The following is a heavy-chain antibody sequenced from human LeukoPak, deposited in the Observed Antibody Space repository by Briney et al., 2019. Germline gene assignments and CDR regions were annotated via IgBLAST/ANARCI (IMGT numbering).Heavy chain of an antibody. CDR1: GGSISSGSYY. Sequence: SETLSLTCTVSGGSISSGSYYWTWIRQPAGKGLEWIGHPYTSGTTDYNPSLQSRVTISADTSKHQFSLRLTSVTAADTAVYYCARAGGSVGWYGTIDSWGQGTLVTVSS. D-gene: IGHD6-19*01. J-gene: IGHJ4*02. CDR2: PYTSGTT. CDR3: ARAGGSVGWYGTIDS. V-gene: IGHV4-61*09.